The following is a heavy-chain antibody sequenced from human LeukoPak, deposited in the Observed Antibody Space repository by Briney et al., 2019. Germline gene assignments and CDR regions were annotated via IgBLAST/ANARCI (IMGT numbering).Heavy chain of an antibody. D-gene: IGHD5-18*01. CDR1: GGSFSGYY. CDR3: ARVDRGRGYSYGYGTLKY. V-gene: IGHV4-34*01. CDR2: INHSGST. J-gene: IGHJ4*02. Sequence: PSETLSLTCAVYGGSFSGYYWSWIRQPPGKGLEWIGEINHSGSTNYNPSLKSRVTISVDTSKNQFSLKLSSVTAADTAVYYCARVDRGRGYSYGYGTLKYWGQGTLVTVSS.